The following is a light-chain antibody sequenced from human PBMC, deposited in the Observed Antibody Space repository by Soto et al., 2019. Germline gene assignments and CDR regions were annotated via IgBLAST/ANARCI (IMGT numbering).Light chain of an antibody. CDR2: DAS. CDR3: QQYISRT. Sequence: DIQMTQSPSTLSASVGDRVTITCRASQSISSWLAWYQQKPGKAPKLLIYDASSLESGVPSRFSGSGSGTEFTLTISSLQPDDFATSYCQQYISRTFGQGTKVEIK. V-gene: IGKV1-5*01. J-gene: IGKJ1*01. CDR1: QSISSW.